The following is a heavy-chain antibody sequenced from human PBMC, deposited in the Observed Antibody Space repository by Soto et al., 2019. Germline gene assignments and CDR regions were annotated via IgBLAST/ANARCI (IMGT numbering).Heavy chain of an antibody. CDR3: ARDLGIGSGPFDA. J-gene: IGHJ3*01. CDR2: IYYSGST. Sequence: SETLCLTCPVSGDSITSYYLSWIRQPPGKALEWIGYIYYSGSTDNNPSLKSRVTISLDPAKKQFSLKLKSVTAADTAVYYCARDLGIGSGPFDAWGQGTMVTVSS. D-gene: IGHD2-2*03. CDR1: GDSITSYY. V-gene: IGHV4-59*01.